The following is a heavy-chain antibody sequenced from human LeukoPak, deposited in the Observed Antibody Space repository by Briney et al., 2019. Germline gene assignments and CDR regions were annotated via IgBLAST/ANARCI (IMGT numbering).Heavy chain of an antibody. CDR2: IYHSGRT. J-gene: IGHJ4*02. Sequence: PSETLSLTYAVSGYSISSGYYWGWIRQPPGKGLERIGSIYHSGRTYYNPSLKSRVTISVDTSKNQFSLKLSSVTAADTAVYYCARHPSRYYEESKDYWGQGTLVTVSS. CDR3: ARHPSRYYEESKDY. CDR1: GYSISSGYY. V-gene: IGHV4-38-2*01. D-gene: IGHD2/OR15-2a*01.